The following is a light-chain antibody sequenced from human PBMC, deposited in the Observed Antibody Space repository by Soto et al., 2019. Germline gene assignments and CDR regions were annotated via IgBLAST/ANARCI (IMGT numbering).Light chain of an antibody. Sequence: QSALTQPASVSGSPGQSITISCTGTSSDVGGYNYVSWYQQHPGTAPKLMIYEVSNRPSGVSDRFSASKSGNTASLTISGLQAEDEADYYCSSYTNSNTRVFGTGTKLTV. J-gene: IGLJ1*01. CDR2: EVS. CDR1: SSDVGGYNY. CDR3: SSYTNSNTRV. V-gene: IGLV2-14*01.